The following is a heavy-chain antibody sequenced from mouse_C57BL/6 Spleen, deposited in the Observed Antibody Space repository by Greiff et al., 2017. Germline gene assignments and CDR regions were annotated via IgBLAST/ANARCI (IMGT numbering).Heavy chain of an antibody. CDR2: IYPGSGNT. J-gene: IGHJ4*01. D-gene: IGHD1-1*01. Sequence: QVQLQQSGAELVRPGASVKLSCKASGYTFTDYYINWVKQRPGQGLEWIARIYPGSGNTYYNEKFKGKATLTAAKSSSTAYMQLSSLTSEDSAVYFCAKSYYYGSSSYAMDYWGQGTSVTVSS. V-gene: IGHV1-76*01. CDR1: GYTFTDYY. CDR3: AKSYYYGSSSYAMDY.